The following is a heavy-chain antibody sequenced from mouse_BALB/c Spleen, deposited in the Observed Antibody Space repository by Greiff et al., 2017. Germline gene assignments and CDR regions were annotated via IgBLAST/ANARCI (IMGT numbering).Heavy chain of an antibody. Sequence: EVKLMESGGGLVQPGGSRKLSCAASGFTFSSFGMHWVRQAPEKGLEWVAYISSGSSTIYYADTVKGRFTISRDNPKNTLFLQMTSLRSEDTAMYYCASLSTVVARSPWFAYWGQGTLVTVSA. CDR3: ASLSTVVARSPWFAY. D-gene: IGHD1-1*01. CDR1: GFTFSSFG. V-gene: IGHV5-17*02. J-gene: IGHJ3*01. CDR2: ISSGSSTI.